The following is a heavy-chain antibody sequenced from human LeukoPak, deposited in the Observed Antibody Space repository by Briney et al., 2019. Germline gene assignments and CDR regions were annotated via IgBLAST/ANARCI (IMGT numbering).Heavy chain of an antibody. CDR2: ISAYNGNT. J-gene: IGHJ4*02. V-gene: IGHV1-18*01. D-gene: IGHD6-19*01. CDR1: GYAFTSYG. Sequence: ASVTVSCTASGYAFTSYGISWVRQAPGQGLEWMGWISAYNGNTNYAQKLQGRVTMTTDTSTSTAYMELRSLRSDDTAVYYCARERRWLDHFDYWGQGTLVTVSS. CDR3: ARERRWLDHFDY.